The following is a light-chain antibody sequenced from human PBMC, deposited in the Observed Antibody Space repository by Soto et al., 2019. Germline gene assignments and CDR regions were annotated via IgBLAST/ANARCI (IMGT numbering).Light chain of an antibody. J-gene: IGKJ5*01. CDR1: QSVRSN. CDR3: QHYDSLPIT. Sequence: EVVMTQSPATLSVSPGERVTLSCRASQSVRSNLAWYQQKPGQAPRLLIYDASTRATGIPARFSGSESGTDFTLTISRLEPEDFAVFYCQHYDSLPITFGQGTRLEIK. CDR2: DAS. V-gene: IGKV3D-15*01.